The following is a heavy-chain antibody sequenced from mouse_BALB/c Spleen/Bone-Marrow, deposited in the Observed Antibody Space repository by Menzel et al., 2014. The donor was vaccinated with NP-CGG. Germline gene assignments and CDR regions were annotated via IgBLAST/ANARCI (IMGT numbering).Heavy chain of an antibody. CDR3: ARSLLRLQNAMDY. CDR2: INPGSGGT. V-gene: IGHV1-54*01. CDR1: GYAFTNYL. J-gene: IGHJ4*01. Sequence: QVQLQQPGAELVRPGPSVKVSCKASGYAFTNYLIEWVKQRPGQGLEWIGVINPGSGGTNYNEKFKGKATLTADKSSSTAYMQLSSLTSDDSAVYFCARSLLRLQNAMDYWGQGTSVTVSS. D-gene: IGHD1-2*01.